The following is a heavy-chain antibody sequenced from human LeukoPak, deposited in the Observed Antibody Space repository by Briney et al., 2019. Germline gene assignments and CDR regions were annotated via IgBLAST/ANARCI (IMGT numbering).Heavy chain of an antibody. Sequence: SETLSLTCTVSGGSISSSSYYWGWIRQPPGKGLEWIGSIYYSGSTYYNPSLKSRVTISVDTSKNQFSLKLGSVTAADTAVYYCARQDCSSTSCYGIYYYGMDVWGQGTTVTVSS. D-gene: IGHD2-2*01. CDR3: ARQDCSSTSCYGIYYYGMDV. CDR1: GGSISSSSYY. J-gene: IGHJ6*02. CDR2: IYYSGST. V-gene: IGHV4-39*01.